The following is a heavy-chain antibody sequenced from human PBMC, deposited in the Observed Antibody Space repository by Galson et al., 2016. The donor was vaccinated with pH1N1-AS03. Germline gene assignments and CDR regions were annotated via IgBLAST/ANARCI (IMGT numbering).Heavy chain of an antibody. CDR3: AHGPYWFDP. V-gene: IGHV2-5*02. J-gene: IGHJ5*02. CDR1: GLSLSTSGVG. CDR2: IYWDDDK. Sequence: PALVKPTQTLTLTCTFSGLSLSTSGVGVGWIRQPPGKALEWLALIYWDDDKRYSPSLKSRLTITKDTSKNQVVLTMTNMDPVDTATYYCAHGPYWFDPWGQGTLVTVSS.